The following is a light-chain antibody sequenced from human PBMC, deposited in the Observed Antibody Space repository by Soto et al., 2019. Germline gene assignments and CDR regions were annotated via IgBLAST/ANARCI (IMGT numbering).Light chain of an antibody. CDR3: SSYERVDDVI. J-gene: IGLJ2*01. Sequence: QSVLTQPPSASGSPGQSVTISCSGTSSDIGGYNYVSWYQQLPGKAPKVIIYEVSKRPSGIPDRFSGSKSGNTASLTVSGLQAEDEADYYCSSYERVDDVIFGGGTRLTVL. CDR2: EVS. V-gene: IGLV2-8*01. CDR1: SSDIGGYNY.